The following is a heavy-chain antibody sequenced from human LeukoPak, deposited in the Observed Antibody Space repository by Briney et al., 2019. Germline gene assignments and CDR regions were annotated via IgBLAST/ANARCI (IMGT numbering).Heavy chain of an antibody. D-gene: IGHD1-26*01. CDR2: IKSDGSST. V-gene: IGHV3-74*01. Sequence: GGSLRLSCTASGFTFSSYWMHWVRHVPGKGLVWVSRIKSDGSSTTYADSVKGRFTISRDNAKNTLYLQMSSLRAEDTAVYYCARSTYSGSSYDYWGQGTLVTVSS. CDR1: GFTFSSYW. J-gene: IGHJ4*02. CDR3: ARSTYSGSSYDY.